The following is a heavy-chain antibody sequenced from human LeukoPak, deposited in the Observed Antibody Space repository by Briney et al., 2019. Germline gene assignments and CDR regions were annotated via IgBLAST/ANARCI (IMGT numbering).Heavy chain of an antibody. CDR2: ISSSSSTI. Sequence: LTGGSLRLSCAASGFTFSSYSMNWVRQAPGKGLEWVSYISSSSSTIYYADSVKGRFTISRDNAKNSLYLQMNSLRAEDTAVYYCARVRWQLVWGDAFDIWGQGTMVTVSS. V-gene: IGHV3-48*04. D-gene: IGHD6-13*01. CDR3: ARVRWQLVWGDAFDI. CDR1: GFTFSSYS. J-gene: IGHJ3*02.